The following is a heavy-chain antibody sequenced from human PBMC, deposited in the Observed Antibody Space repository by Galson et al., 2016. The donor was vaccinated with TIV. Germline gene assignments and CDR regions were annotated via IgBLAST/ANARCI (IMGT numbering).Heavy chain of an antibody. D-gene: IGHD5-12*01. CDR2: IIPILGMT. V-gene: IGHV1-69*04. CDR3: ARSPHSAYGTFSDY. J-gene: IGHJ4*02. CDR1: GGTFSSHA. Sequence: SVKVSCKASGGTFSSHALSWVRQAPGQGLEWMGRIIPILGMTNYAQRFQGRVTITADRSATTAYMELNSLRSEDTAVYHCARSPHSAYGTFSDYWGQGTPVTVSS.